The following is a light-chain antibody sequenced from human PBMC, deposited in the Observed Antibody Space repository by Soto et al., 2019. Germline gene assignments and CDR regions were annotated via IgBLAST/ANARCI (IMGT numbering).Light chain of an antibody. CDR3: QQRNDWRRGT. CDR2: TAS. Sequence: DIQMTQCPSSLSASVGDRVIITCRASQAIRNDLGWYQQKPGKAPKLLIYTASTLQSVVPSRFSGSGSGTDFTLTISSLEPEDFAVYYCQQRNDWRRGTFGQGTRLEIK. CDR1: QAIRND. V-gene: IGKV1-17*01. J-gene: IGKJ5*01.